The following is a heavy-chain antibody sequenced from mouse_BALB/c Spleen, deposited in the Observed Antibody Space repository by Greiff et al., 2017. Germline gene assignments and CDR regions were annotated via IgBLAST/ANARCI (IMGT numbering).Heavy chain of an antibody. CDR2: ISNGGGST. CDR1: GFTFSSYT. V-gene: IGHV5-12-2*01. Sequence: EGKLQESGGGLVQPGGSLKLSCAASGFTFSSYTMSWVRQTPEKRLEWVAYISNGGGSTYYPDTVKGRFTISRDNAKNTLYLQMSSLKSEDTAMYYCARHGYGSSFDYWGQGTTLTVSS. D-gene: IGHD1-1*01. CDR3: ARHGYGSSFDY. J-gene: IGHJ2*01.